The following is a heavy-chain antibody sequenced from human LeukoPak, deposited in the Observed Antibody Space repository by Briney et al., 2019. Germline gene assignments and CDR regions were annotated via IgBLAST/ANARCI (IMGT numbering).Heavy chain of an antibody. CDR2: IRSDGSKE. D-gene: IGHD5-18*01. CDR1: GFTLNTYG. Sequence: GGSLRLSCAASGFTLNTYGMHWVRQSPGKGLERVAFIRSDGSKEFYADSVKGRFTISRDNSKNTLYLQVNSLRVEDTAVYYCAKGYGYYFDYWGQGTLVIVSS. CDR3: AKGYGYYFDY. V-gene: IGHV3-30*02. J-gene: IGHJ4*02.